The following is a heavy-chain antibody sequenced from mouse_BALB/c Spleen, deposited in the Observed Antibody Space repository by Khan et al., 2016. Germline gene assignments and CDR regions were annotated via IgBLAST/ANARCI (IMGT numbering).Heavy chain of an antibody. CDR2: ISYSGST. Sequence: EVQLQESGPGLVKPSQSLSLTCTVTGYSITSDYAWNWIRQFPGNKLEWMGYISYSGSTSYNPSLKSRISITRDTSKNQFFLQLNSVTTEDTATYYFASHDGYYFDYWGQGTTLTVSS. V-gene: IGHV3-2*02. CDR3: ASHDGYYFDY. CDR1: GYSITSDYA. D-gene: IGHD2-3*01. J-gene: IGHJ2*01.